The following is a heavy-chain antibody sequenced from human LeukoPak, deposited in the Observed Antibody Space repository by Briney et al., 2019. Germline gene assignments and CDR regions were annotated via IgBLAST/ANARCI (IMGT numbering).Heavy chain of an antibody. Sequence: PGGSLRLSCAASGFTFSSYGMHWVRQAPGKGLEWVSSISSSSSYIYYADSVKGRFAISRDNAKNSLYLQMNSLRAEDTAVYYCARGRAGDWWQQLVGRTSAGFDYWGQGTLVTVSS. J-gene: IGHJ4*02. V-gene: IGHV3-21*01. CDR2: ISSSSSYI. CDR1: GFTFSSYG. D-gene: IGHD6-13*01. CDR3: ARGRAGDWWQQLVGRTSAGFDY.